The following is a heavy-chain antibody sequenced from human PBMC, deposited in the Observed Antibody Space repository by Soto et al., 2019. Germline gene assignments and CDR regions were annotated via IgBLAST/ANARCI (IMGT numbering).Heavy chain of an antibody. D-gene: IGHD6-6*01. CDR1: GFTFSSYS. J-gene: IGHJ4*02. CDR2: ISSSSSYI. V-gene: IGHV3-21*01. CDR3: ARAHIAARRVLAY. Sequence: GGSLRLSCAASGFTFSSYSMNWVRQAPGKGLEWVSSISSSSSYIYYADTVKGRFTISRDNAKNSLYLQMNSLRADDTAVYYCARAHIAARRVLAYWGQGTLVTVSS.